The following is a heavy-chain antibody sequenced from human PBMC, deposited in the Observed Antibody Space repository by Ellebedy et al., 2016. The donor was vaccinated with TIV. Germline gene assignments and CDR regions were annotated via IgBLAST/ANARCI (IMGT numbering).Heavy chain of an antibody. CDR1: GFTFSYYA. J-gene: IGHJ5*02. V-gene: IGHV3-30-3*01. Sequence: PGGSLRLSCAASGFTFSYYALHWVRQAPGKGLEWVAVISDDGTSEHYGDSVKGRFTISRDNAKNTLYLQMNSLRAEDTAVYYCARDIPQRPNPARFDPWGQGTLVTVSS. D-gene: IGHD1-1*01. CDR2: ISDDGTSE. CDR3: ARDIPQRPNPARFDP.